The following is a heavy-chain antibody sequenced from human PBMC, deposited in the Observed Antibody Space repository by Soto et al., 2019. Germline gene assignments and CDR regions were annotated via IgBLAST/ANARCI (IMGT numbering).Heavy chain of an antibody. Sequence: GGSLRLSCAASGFTFSSYGMHWVRQAPGKGLEWVAVISYDGSNKYYADSVKGRFTISRDNSKNTLYLQMNSLRAEDTAVYYCAKDGYSSSPVEMATITVPLYYYYYGMDVWGQGTTVTVSS. CDR1: GFTFSSYG. D-gene: IGHD6-13*01. CDR2: ISYDGSNK. V-gene: IGHV3-30*18. J-gene: IGHJ6*02. CDR3: AKDGYSSSPVEMATITVPLYYYYYGMDV.